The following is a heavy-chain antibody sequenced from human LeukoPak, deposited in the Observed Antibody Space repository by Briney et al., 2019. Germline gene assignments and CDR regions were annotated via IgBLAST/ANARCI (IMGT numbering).Heavy chain of an antibody. CDR2: IIPIFGTA. CDR3: ARDPLRRGVIPYYFDY. V-gene: IGHV1-69*06. CDR1: GGTFSSYA. D-gene: IGHD3-22*01. J-gene: IGHJ4*02. Sequence: GASVKVSCKASGGTFSSYAISWVRQAPGQGLEWMGGIIPIFGTANYAQKFQGRVTITADKSTSTAYMELSSLRSEDTAVYYCARDPLRRGVIPYYFDYWGQGTLVTVSS.